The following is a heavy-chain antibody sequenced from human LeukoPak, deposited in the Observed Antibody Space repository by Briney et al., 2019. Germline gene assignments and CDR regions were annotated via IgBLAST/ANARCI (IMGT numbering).Heavy chain of an antibody. D-gene: IGHD3-10*01. Sequence: GGSLRLSCAASGFTFSSYAMSWVRQAPGKGLEWVSAISGSGGSTYYADSVKGRFTISRDNSKNTLYLQMNSLRAEDTAVYYCAKEATMVRGVINYFDYWGQGTLVTVSS. J-gene: IGHJ4*02. V-gene: IGHV3-23*01. CDR2: ISGSGGST. CDR1: GFTFSSYA. CDR3: AKEATMVRGVINYFDY.